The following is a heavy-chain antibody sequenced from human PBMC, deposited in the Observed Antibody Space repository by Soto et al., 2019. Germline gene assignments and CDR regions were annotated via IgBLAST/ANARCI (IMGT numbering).Heavy chain of an antibody. Sequence: ASVKVSCKASGYTFTSYGISWVRQAPGQGLEWMGWISAGNGNTKYSQKFQGRVTITRDTSASTAYMELSSLRSEDTAVYYCARGGYSSSGLFDYWGQGTLVTVSS. CDR2: ISAGNGNT. J-gene: IGHJ4*02. D-gene: IGHD6-6*01. V-gene: IGHV1-18*01. CDR3: ARGGYSSSGLFDY. CDR1: GYTFTSYG.